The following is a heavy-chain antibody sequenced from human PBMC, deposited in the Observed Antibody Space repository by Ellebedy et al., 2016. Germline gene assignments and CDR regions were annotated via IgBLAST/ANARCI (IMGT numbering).Heavy chain of an antibody. J-gene: IGHJ4*02. D-gene: IGHD2/OR15-2a*01. CDR2: LSGIDGST. CDR3: AKDPHRSATFTTFFFDY. CDR1: GLTFSSHV. V-gene: IGHV3-23*01. Sequence: GESLKISCAASGLTFSSHVVTWVRQAPGKGLEWVSTLSGIDGSTYYANSVKGRFTISRDNSDNTVYLQMNSLRAEDTAVYYCAKDPHRSATFTTFFFDYWGQGALVTVSS.